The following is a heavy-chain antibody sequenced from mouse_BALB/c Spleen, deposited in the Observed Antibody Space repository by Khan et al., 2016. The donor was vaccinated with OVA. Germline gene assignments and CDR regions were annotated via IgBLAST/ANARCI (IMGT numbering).Heavy chain of an antibody. J-gene: IGHJ2*01. V-gene: IGHV5-17*02. Sequence: EVQRVESGGGLVQPGGSRKLSCAASGFTFSSYGMHWVRQAPEKGLEWVAYISGDSSTIYYTDTVKGRFTISRDNPKNTLYLQMTILMSEYTAMYYCATSYYYGYYFDYWGPGTTLTVSS. CDR1: GFTFSSYG. D-gene: IGHD1-1*01. CDR3: ATSYYYGYYFDY. CDR2: ISGDSSTI.